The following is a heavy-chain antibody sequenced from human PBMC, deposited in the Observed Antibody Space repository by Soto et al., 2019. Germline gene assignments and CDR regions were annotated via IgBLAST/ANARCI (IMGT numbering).Heavy chain of an antibody. J-gene: IGHJ6*02. CDR2: IYPGDPGT. Sequence: PGESLKISCKGSGYSFTNYWIDWVRQMPGKGLEWMGIIYPGDPGTTYSPSFQGRVTMSVDWSISTAYLQWSSLKASDSAMYYCARHPHGDYDVMDVWGLGTTVTVSS. V-gene: IGHV5-51*01. D-gene: IGHD4-17*01. CDR1: GYSFTNYW. CDR3: ARHPHGDYDVMDV.